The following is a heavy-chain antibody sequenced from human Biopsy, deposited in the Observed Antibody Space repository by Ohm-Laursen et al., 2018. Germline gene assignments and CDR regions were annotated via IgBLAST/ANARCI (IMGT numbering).Heavy chain of an antibody. V-gene: IGHV4-59*08. CDR2: IPNSGNT. CDR1: GDSINSSY. Sequence: TLSLTCTVSGDSINSSYWSWIRQAPGKGLEWIGFIPNSGNTNYNPSLKSRVTISADTSKNQFSLKLCSVTVADTAFFYCARRGSGGRSFDYWGQGSLVTVSS. CDR3: ARRGSGGRSFDY. J-gene: IGHJ4*02. D-gene: IGHD2-15*01.